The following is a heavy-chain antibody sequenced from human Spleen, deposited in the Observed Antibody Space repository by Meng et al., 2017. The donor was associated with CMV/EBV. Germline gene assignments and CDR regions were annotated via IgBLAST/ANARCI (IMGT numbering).Heavy chain of an antibody. CDR2: MFGADKT. CDR3: ARDLPSSWYRNGMDV. CDR1: GFSLTTNY. D-gene: IGHD6-13*01. V-gene: IGHV3-66*02. J-gene: IGHJ6*02. Sequence: GGSLRLSCAASGFSLTTNYMTWGRQPPGKGLEWVSLMFGADKTYYADSVKGRFAISRDDSKNTLYLQMNNLRTEDTAVYFCARDLPSSWYRNGMDVWGQGTTVTVSS.